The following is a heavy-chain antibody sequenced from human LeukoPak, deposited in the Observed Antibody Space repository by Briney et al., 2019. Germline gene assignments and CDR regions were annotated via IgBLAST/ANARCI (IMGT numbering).Heavy chain of an antibody. Sequence: GGSLRLSCAASGFTFSNCAMSWVRQAPGEGREGVSAITGRGFDTYHADSVKGRFTTSRDNSKTALFLQMNSLRAEDTAVYYCVKGSDAARQSYFDYWGQGTLVTVSS. CDR2: ITGRGFDT. CDR1: GFTFSNCA. CDR3: VKGSDAARQSYFDY. J-gene: IGHJ4*02. V-gene: IGHV3-23*01. D-gene: IGHD2-2*01.